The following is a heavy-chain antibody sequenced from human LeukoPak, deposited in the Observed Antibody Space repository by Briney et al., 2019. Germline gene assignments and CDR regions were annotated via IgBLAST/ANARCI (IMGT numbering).Heavy chain of an antibody. V-gene: IGHV3-23*01. Sequence: PGGSLRLSCAASGFTFSSYAMSWVRQAPGQGLEWVSAISGSGGSTYYADSVKGRFTISRDNSKNTLYLQMNSLRAEDTAVYYCAKSMVRGVIPDYWGQGTLVTVSS. J-gene: IGHJ4*02. CDR2: ISGSGGST. CDR1: GFTFSSYA. D-gene: IGHD3-10*01. CDR3: AKSMVRGVIPDY.